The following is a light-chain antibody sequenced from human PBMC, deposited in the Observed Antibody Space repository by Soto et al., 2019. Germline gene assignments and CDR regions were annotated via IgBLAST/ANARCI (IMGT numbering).Light chain of an antibody. J-gene: IGLJ1*01. V-gene: IGLV2-11*01. CDR1: SSDVGGYNY. CDR3: CSYAGSYTYV. Sequence: VLTQPRSVSGSPGQSVTISCTGTSSDVGGYNYVSWYQQHPGKAPKLMIYDVSKRPSGVPDRFSGSKSGNAASLTISGLQAEDEADYYCCSYAGSYTYVFGTGTKVTVL. CDR2: DVS.